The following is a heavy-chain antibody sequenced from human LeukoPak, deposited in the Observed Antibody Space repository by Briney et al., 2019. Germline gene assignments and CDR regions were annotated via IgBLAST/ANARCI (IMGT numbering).Heavy chain of an antibody. CDR1: GYTLTELS. Sequence: ASVKVSCKVSGYTLTELSIHWVRPAPGKGLEWMGGFDPEDGETIYAQKFQGRVTMTEDTSTDTAYMELSSLRSEDTAVYYCAASLITMVRGVIILSYWYFDLWGRGTLVTVSS. CDR3: AASLITMVRGVIILSYWYFDL. V-gene: IGHV1-24*01. D-gene: IGHD3-10*01. J-gene: IGHJ2*01. CDR2: FDPEDGET.